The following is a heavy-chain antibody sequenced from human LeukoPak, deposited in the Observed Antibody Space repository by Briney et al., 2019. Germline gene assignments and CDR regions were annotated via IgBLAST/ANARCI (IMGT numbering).Heavy chain of an antibody. CDR3: GIAALFSGAFDI. CDR2: INPSSGGT. D-gene: IGHD6-6*01. V-gene: IGHV1-2*02. J-gene: IGHJ3*02. Sequence: ASVTVSCKASGYTFTGYYMHWVRQAPGQGLEWMGWINPSSGGTNYAQKLQGRVTMTRDTSISTAYMELSRLRSDDTAVYCCGIAALFSGAFDIWGQGTMVTVSS. CDR1: GYTFTGYY.